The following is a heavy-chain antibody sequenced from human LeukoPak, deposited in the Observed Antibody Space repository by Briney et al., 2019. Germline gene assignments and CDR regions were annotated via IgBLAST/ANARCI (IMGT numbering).Heavy chain of an antibody. V-gene: IGHV3-21*01. CDR2: ISSSSSYI. D-gene: IGHD1-26*01. Sequence: GGSLRLSCAASGFTFSSYSMNWVRQAPGKGLEWVSSISSSSSYIYYADSVKGRFTISRDNAKNSLYLQMNSLRAEDTAVYYCARDGVSGSYYDYWGQGTLVTVSS. CDR1: GFTFSSYS. CDR3: ARDGVSGSYYDY. J-gene: IGHJ4*02.